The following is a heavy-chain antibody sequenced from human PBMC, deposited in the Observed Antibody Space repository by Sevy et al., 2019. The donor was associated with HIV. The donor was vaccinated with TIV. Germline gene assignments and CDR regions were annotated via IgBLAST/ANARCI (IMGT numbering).Heavy chain of an antibody. D-gene: IGHD3-9*01. CDR1: GGSTSTVDYY. CDR2: ISASGTT. J-gene: IGHJ2*01. CDR3: VKEHFDWLLPSYYFDL. V-gene: IGHV4-61*02. Sequence: SETLSLTCTMSGGSTSTVDYYSSWIRQPAGKGLEWLGRISASGTTTYNPSLESRVTMSVDTSKNQFSLKLTSVTAADTAMYYCVKEHFDWLLPSYYFDLWGRGTLVTVSS.